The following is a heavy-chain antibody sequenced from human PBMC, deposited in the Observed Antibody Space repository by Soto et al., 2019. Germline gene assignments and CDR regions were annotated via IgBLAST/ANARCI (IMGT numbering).Heavy chain of an antibody. CDR2: ISVYNGNK. D-gene: IGHD3-10*01. V-gene: IGHV1-18*01. J-gene: IGHJ6*02. CDR3: ARVAITLIRGLKVDFYSMDV. CDR1: GYTFNNYG. Sequence: QLVQSGGEVKEPGASVQVSCKAAGYTFNNYGITWVRQAPGQGLEWLGWISVYNGNKNYAKKVQGRVSMTADTSTSTAYMELPSLLSDDTAVYFCARVAITLIRGLKVDFYSMDVWGQETTVTVSS.